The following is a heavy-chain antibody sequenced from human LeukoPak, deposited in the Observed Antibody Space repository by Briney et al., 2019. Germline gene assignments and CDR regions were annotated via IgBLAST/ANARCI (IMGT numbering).Heavy chain of an antibody. CDR3: ARDRWNCSGGSCYLGLNDY. Sequence: SVKVSCKASGGTFSSYAISWVRQAPGRGLEWMGGIIPIFGTANYAQKFQGRVTITTDESTSTAYMELSSLRSEDTAVYYCARDRWNCSGGSCYLGLNDYWGQGTLVTVSS. D-gene: IGHD2-15*01. J-gene: IGHJ4*02. V-gene: IGHV1-69*05. CDR2: IIPIFGTA. CDR1: GGTFSSYA.